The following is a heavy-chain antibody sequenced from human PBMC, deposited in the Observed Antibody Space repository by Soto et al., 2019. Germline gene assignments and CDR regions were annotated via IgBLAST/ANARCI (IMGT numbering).Heavy chain of an antibody. CDR1: GYTFTSYD. CDR2: MNPNSGNT. CDR3: ASVYYGSGSFYMDV. D-gene: IGHD3-10*01. Sequence: QVQLVQSGAEVKKPGASVKVSCKASGYTFTSYDINWVRQATGQGLEWMGWMNPNSGNTSYAQKFQGRVTMTRNTSMSTANMELSSLRSDDTAVYYCASVYYGSGSFYMDVWGQGTTVTVSS. V-gene: IGHV1-8*01. J-gene: IGHJ6*02.